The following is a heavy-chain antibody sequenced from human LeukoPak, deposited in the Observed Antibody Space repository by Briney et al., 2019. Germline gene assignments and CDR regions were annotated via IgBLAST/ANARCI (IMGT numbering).Heavy chain of an antibody. V-gene: IGHV3-64D*09. CDR2: ISDSGGRT. D-gene: IGHD2-15*01. CDR3: VRGYSFGPYGMDV. CDR1: EFTFSDYY. J-gene: IGHJ6*02. Sequence: GGSLRLSCAASEFTFSDYYMNWIRQAPGKGLEYVSAISDSGGRTYYADSVKRRFTISTDNSKNTLYLQMSSLRAEDTAVYFCVRGYSFGPYGMDVWGQGTTVTVSS.